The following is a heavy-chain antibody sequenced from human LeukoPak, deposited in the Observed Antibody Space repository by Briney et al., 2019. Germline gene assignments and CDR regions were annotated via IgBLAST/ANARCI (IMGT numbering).Heavy chain of an antibody. CDR3: ARHFDGPHPEGNSRLKWFDP. D-gene: IGHD1-1*01. CDR1: GASISSYY. Sequence: SETLSLTCTVSGASISSYYWSWIRQPPGKGLERIGCIYDSGTTYYNPSPKNRVTISMDTSKNQLYLNLSSVTAADTAVFYCARHFDGPHPEGNSRLKWFDPWGQGTLATVSS. CDR2: IYDSGTT. J-gene: IGHJ5*02. V-gene: IGHV4-59*08.